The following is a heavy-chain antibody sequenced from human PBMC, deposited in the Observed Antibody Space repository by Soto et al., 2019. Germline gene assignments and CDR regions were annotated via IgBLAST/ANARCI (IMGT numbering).Heavy chain of an antibody. Sequence: GGSLRLSCVASGVTFDDYAMNWVRQAPGKGLEWVSGINWHGSRTGYADSVKGRFTISRDNAKNSLYLQMNSLIADDTALYYCARDREFYGSGRKGSALDVWGQGTMVTVSS. J-gene: IGHJ3*01. V-gene: IGHV3-20*04. CDR1: GVTFDDYA. D-gene: IGHD3-10*01. CDR2: INWHGSRT. CDR3: ARDREFYGSGRKGSALDV.